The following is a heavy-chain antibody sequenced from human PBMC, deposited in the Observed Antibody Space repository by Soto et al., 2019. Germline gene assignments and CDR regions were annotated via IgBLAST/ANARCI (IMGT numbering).Heavy chain of an antibody. Sequence: SETLSLTCAVSGSSISSGYYWGWIRQPPGKGLEWIGSIYHSGSTYYNPSLKSRVTISVDTSKNQFSLKLSSVTAADTAVYYGARSTDTAFDPWGQGTLGTVAS. V-gene: IGHV4-38-2*01. CDR1: GSSISSGYY. CDR2: IYHSGST. J-gene: IGHJ5*02. D-gene: IGHD5-18*01. CDR3: ARSTDTAFDP.